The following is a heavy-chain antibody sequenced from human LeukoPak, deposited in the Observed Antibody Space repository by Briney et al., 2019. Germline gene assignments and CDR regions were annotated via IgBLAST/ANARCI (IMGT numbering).Heavy chain of an antibody. CDR2: FKQDVSEK. J-gene: IGHJ5*02. V-gene: IGHV3-7*03. D-gene: IGHD2-15*01. CDR1: GFTFSTYW. Sequence: GGSLRLSCAASGFTFSTYWMSWVRQAPGKGLEWVANFKQDVSEKYYVDSVKGRFTISRDNAKNSLYLQMNSLRAEDTAVYYCARDRRSYCSGGSCYKGRFDPWGQGTLVTVSS. CDR3: ARDRRSYCSGGSCYKGRFDP.